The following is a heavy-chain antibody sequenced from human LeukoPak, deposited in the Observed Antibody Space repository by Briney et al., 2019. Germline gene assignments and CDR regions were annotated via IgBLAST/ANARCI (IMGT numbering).Heavy chain of an antibody. Sequence: SETLSLTCTVSGGSISSSSYYWGWIRQPPGKGLEWIGSIYYSGSTYYNPSLKSRVTISVDTSKNQFSLKLSSVTAADTAVYYCARHSSYGSGWRHPHEIETTPRSLDYWGQGTLVTVSS. V-gene: IGHV4-39*01. CDR1: GGSISSSSYY. J-gene: IGHJ4*02. D-gene: IGHD6-19*01. CDR2: IYYSGST. CDR3: ARHSSYGSGWRHPHEIETTPRSLDY.